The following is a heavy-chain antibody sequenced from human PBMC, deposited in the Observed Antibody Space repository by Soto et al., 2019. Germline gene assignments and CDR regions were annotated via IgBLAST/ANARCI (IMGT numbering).Heavy chain of an antibody. Sequence: WWSLRLSCSASVFTFSSDAMSWVRQAPGKGLEWVSAISGSGGSTYYANSVKGRFTISRDNSKNTLYLQMNSLRAEDTAVYYCAKEKSARWELLAYVFDYWGQGTLVTVSS. CDR3: AKEKSARWELLAYVFDY. J-gene: IGHJ4*02. CDR1: VFTFSSDA. V-gene: IGHV3-23*01. D-gene: IGHD1-26*01. CDR2: ISGSGGST.